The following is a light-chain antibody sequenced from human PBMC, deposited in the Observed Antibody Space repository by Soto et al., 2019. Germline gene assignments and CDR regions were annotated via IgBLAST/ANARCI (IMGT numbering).Light chain of an antibody. Sequence: QSALTQPASVSGSPGQSIAISCTGSSSDVGGYNYVSWYQQHSGKAPKLIIYDVTKRPSGVSDRFSGSKSGDTASLTISGLQAEDEADYYCSSYTSRTTVIFGGGTKVTVL. CDR1: SSDVGGYNY. V-gene: IGLV2-14*01. CDR2: DVT. J-gene: IGLJ2*01. CDR3: SSYTSRTTVI.